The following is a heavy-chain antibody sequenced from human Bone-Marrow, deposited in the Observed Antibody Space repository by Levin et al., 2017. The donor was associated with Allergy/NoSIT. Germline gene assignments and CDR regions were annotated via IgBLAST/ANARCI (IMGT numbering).Heavy chain of an antibody. CDR2: ISYDGSNK. D-gene: IGHD6-19*01. Sequence: GGSLRLSCAASGFTFSSYGMHWVRQAPGKGLEWVAVISYDGSNKYYADSVKGRFTISRDNSKNTLYLQMNSLRAEDTAVYYCAKEIRAVADYWYFDLWGRGTLVTVSS. CDR3: AKEIRAVADYWYFDL. V-gene: IGHV3-30*18. J-gene: IGHJ2*01. CDR1: GFTFSSYG.